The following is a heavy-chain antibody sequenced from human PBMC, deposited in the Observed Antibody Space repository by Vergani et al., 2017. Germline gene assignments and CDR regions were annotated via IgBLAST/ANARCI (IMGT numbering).Heavy chain of an antibody. CDR1: GGSISSYY. V-gene: IGHV4-59*12. CDR3: ARDGSGYDY. Sequence: QVQLQESGPGLVKPSQTLSLTCTVSGGSISSYYWSWIRQPPGKGLEWIGYIYYSGSNNYNPSLKSRVTISVDTSKNQFSLKLSSVTAADTAVYYCARDGSGYDYWGQGTLVTVSS. CDR2: IYYSGSN. J-gene: IGHJ4*02. D-gene: IGHD5-12*01.